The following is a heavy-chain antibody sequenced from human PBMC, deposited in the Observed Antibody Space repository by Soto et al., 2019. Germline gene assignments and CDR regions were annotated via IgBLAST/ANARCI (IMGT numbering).Heavy chain of an antibody. CDR1: GGSISSYY. CDR3: ASQWGLAAFDF. D-gene: IGHD1-26*01. CDR2: IYYSGST. Sequence: QVQLQESGPGLVKPSETLSLTCTVSGGSISSYYWSCIRQPPGKGLECIGYIYYSGSTNYNPSLKRRVTISVDTSKNQFSLKLSSVTAADTAVYYCASQWGLAAFDFWGQGTMVTVSS. V-gene: IGHV4-59*08. J-gene: IGHJ3*01.